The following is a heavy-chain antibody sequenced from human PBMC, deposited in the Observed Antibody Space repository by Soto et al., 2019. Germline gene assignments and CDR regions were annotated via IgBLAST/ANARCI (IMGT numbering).Heavy chain of an antibody. CDR3: ARQSAGGGYSSCWYPFDY. D-gene: IGHD6-19*01. J-gene: IGHJ4*02. CDR1: GGTFSSYA. V-gene: IGHV1-69*01. Sequence: QVQLVQSGAEVKKPGSSVKVSCKASGGTFSSYAISWVRQAPGQGLEWMGGIIPIFGTANYAQKFQGRVTITADESTSTAYMELSSLRSEDTAVYYCARQSAGGGYSSCWYPFDYWGQGTLVTVSS. CDR2: IIPIFGTA.